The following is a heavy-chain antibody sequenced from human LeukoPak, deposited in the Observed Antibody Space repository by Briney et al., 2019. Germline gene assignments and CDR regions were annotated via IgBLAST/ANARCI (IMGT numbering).Heavy chain of an antibody. Sequence: QSGGSLRLSCAASGFTFSSYSMDWVRQAPGKGLEWVSYISTGSSTIYYADSVKGRFTISRDNAKNSLYLQMNSLRAEDTAVYYCARDPTRPTGPLYGMDVWGQGTTVTVSS. J-gene: IGHJ6*02. CDR2: ISTGSSTI. V-gene: IGHV3-48*04. CDR1: GFTFSSYS. D-gene: IGHD1-14*01. CDR3: ARDPTRPTGPLYGMDV.